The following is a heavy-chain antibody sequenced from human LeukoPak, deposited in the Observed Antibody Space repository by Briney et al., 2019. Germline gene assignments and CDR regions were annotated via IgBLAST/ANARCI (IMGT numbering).Heavy chain of an antibody. V-gene: IGHV4-34*01. Sequence: PSETLSLTCAVYGGSFSGYYWSWIRQPPGKGLEWIGEINHSGSTNYNPSLKSRVTISVDTSKNQLSLKLSSVTAADTAVYYCARVPTPNYYDKRSWFDPWGQGTLVTVSS. CDR1: GGSFSGYY. CDR2: INHSGST. D-gene: IGHD3-22*01. J-gene: IGHJ5*02. CDR3: ARVPTPNYYDKRSWFDP.